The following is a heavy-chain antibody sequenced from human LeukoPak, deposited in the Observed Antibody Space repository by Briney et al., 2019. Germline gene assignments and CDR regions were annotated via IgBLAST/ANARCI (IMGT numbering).Heavy chain of an antibody. D-gene: IGHD3-22*01. CDR1: GGTFSSYT. V-gene: IGHV1-69*05. Sequence: SVKVSCKASGGTFSSYTISWVRQAPGQGLEWMGRIIPIFGTANYAQKFQGRVTITTDESTSTAYMELSSLRSEDTAVYYCARGPPGYYYDSSGYLGYWGQGTLVTVSS. CDR3: ARGPPGYYYDSSGYLGY. J-gene: IGHJ4*02. CDR2: IIPIFGTA.